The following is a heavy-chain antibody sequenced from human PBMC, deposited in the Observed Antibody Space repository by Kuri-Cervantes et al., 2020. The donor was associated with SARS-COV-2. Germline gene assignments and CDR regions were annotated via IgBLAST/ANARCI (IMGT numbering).Heavy chain of an antibody. CDR2: IIPIVGIT. D-gene: IGHD6-19*01. Sequence: SVKVSCKASGGTFGSYAVSWVRQAPGQGLEWMGGIIPIVGITNYAQNFQGRVTITADKSTSTAYMELSSLRSEDTAVYYCASDGVSGSLSLDFWGQGTLVTVSS. J-gene: IGHJ4*02. CDR3: ASDGVSGSLSLDF. CDR1: GGTFGSYA. V-gene: IGHV1-69*10.